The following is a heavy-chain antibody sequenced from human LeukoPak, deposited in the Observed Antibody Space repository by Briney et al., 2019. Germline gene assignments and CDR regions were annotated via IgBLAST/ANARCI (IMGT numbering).Heavy chain of an antibody. V-gene: IGHV4-39*07. CDR3: ASSGFDYYGSGSPLYYYMDV. CDR2: IYYSGST. Sequence: SETLSLTCTVSGGSISSSSYYWGWIRQPPGKGLEWIGSIYYSGSTYYNPSLKSRVTISVDTSKNQFSLKLSSVTAADTAVYYCASSGFDYYGSGSPLYYYMDVWGKGTTVTISS. D-gene: IGHD3-10*01. CDR1: GGSISSSSYY. J-gene: IGHJ6*03.